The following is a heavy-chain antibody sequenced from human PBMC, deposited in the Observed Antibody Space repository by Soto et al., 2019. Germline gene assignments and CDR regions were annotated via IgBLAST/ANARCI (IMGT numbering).Heavy chain of an antibody. CDR3: IRTVTTVIDY. CDR2: IYYSGST. Sequence: PSETLSLTCTVSGGSISSSSYYWGWIRQPPGKGLEWIGSIYYSGSTYYNTSLKSRVTISVDTSKNQFSLKLSSVTAADTAVYYCIRTVTTVIDYWGQGTLVTVS. V-gene: IGHV4-39*01. J-gene: IGHJ4*02. CDR1: GGSISSSSYY. D-gene: IGHD4-17*01.